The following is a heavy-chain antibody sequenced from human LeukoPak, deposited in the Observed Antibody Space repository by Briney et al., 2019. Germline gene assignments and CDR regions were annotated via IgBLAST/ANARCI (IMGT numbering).Heavy chain of an antibody. J-gene: IGHJ3*02. CDR1: GYSFTSYW. CDR3: ARQFHSGSYQWGAFDI. Sequence: GESLKVFWKGSGYSFTSYWIGWVRQRPGKGLGWMGINYPGESDTRYSPSFQGQVTTSADKSISTAYLRWSRLKASDTAMYYCARQFHSGSYQWGAFDIWGQGTMVTVSS. V-gene: IGHV5-51*01. CDR2: NYPGESDT. D-gene: IGHD1-26*01.